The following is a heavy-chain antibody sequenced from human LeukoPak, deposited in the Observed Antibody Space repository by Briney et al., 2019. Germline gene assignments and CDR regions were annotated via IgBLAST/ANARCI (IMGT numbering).Heavy chain of an antibody. V-gene: IGHV4-59*08. CDR1: GDSLSSDY. J-gene: IGHJ6*03. CDR2: IFYSGTT. CDR3: AKTSPQDHITSYMDV. D-gene: IGHD1-14*01. Sequence: PSETLSLTCNVSGDSLSSDYWSWLRQPPGKSLEWIGFIFYSGTTNYNPSLQSRVTISVDTSKNHFSLKLSSVTAAATAVYYCAKTSPQDHITSYMDVGGKGITVTVSS.